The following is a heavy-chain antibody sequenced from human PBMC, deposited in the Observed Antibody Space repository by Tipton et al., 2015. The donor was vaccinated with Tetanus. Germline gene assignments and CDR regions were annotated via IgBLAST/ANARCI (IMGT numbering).Heavy chain of an antibody. D-gene: IGHD2-2*01. Sequence: TLSLTCTVSGGSIRSSYYYWGWIRQPPGKGLEWIGSLDYSGNTYYNSSLMSRVTISVDASKNQFSLRLNSVTAVDTAVYYCASGSSIRHGLDVWGHGTSVTVSS. J-gene: IGHJ6*02. CDR3: ASGSSIRHGLDV. V-gene: IGHV4-39*01. CDR2: LDYSGNT. CDR1: GGSIRSSYYY.